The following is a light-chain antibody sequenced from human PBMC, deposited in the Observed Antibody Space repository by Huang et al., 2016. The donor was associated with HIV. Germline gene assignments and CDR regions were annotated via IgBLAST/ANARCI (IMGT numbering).Light chain of an antibody. V-gene: IGKV1-39*01. Sequence: DIEMTQSPSSLSASVGDTVTISCRAGDNIDTYLHWYQQKPGEAPKLLISGAANRQAAVPLGFRGSGSGTYFTLTINSLQPEDFATYFCQQTFVAPPEDTFGQGTRLEIK. J-gene: IGKJ2*01. CDR3: QQTFVAPPEDT. CDR1: DNIDTY. CDR2: GAA.